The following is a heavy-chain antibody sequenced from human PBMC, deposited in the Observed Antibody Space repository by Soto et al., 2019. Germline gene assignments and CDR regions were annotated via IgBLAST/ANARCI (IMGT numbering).Heavy chain of an antibody. CDR1: GGSFRSYA. J-gene: IGHJ3*02. Sequence: QVQLVQAGAEVKKPVSSVKVSCKSSGGSFRSYAISWVRQAPVQGLEWMGGIVPIFGAPTDAQKFQGRVTMIEDKSTSTPYMELSSRRSEDTALYNCARVGPVASNHALDIWGQGPLVPVS. CDR2: IVPIFGAP. CDR3: ARVGPVASNHALDI. V-gene: IGHV1-69*06. D-gene: IGHD6-19*01.